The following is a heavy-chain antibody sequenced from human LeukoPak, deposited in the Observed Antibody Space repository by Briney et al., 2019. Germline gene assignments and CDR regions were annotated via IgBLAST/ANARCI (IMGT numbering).Heavy chain of an antibody. CDR3: AKGAGSGWYYYYYMDV. J-gene: IGHJ6*03. Sequence: GGSLRLSCAASGFTFSSYDMSWVRQAPGKGLEWVSGIRGSGGSTYYADSVKGRFTISRDNSKNTLYLQMNSLRAEDTGVYYCAKGAGSGWYYYYYMDVWGKGTTVTISS. CDR2: IRGSGGST. CDR1: GFTFSSYD. V-gene: IGHV3-23*01. D-gene: IGHD6-19*01.